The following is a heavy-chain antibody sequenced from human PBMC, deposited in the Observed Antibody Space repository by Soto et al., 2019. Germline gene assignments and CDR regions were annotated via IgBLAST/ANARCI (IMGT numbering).Heavy chain of an antibody. CDR1: GFTFSSYS. V-gene: IGHV3-48*02. D-gene: IGHD2-21*02. CDR3: ERINTVVTHLDY. J-gene: IGHJ4*02. CDR2: ISSSSTI. Sequence: GGSLRLSCAASGFTFSSYSMNWVRQAPGKGLEWVSYISSSSTIYYADSVKGRFTISRDNAKNSLYLQMNSLRDEDTAVYYCERINTVVTHLDYWGQGTLVTVSS.